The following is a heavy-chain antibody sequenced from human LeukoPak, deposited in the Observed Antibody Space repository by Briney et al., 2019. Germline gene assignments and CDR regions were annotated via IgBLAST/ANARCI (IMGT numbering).Heavy chain of an antibody. Sequence: SETQTLICTVSVRSISISSYYWGWIRQPPGKGLERIGSIYYSGSTYYNPSLKSRVTISVDTSKNQFSLKLTCVTAADTAVYYCARPASSGWAPFGNWGQGTLVTVSS. CDR3: ARPASSGWAPFGN. D-gene: IGHD6-19*01. CDR2: IYYSGST. J-gene: IGHJ4*02. CDR1: VRSISISSYY. V-gene: IGHV4-39*01.